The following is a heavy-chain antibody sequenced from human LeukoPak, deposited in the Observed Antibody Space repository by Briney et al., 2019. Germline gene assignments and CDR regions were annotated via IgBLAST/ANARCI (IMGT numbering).Heavy chain of an antibody. D-gene: IGHD6-19*01. CDR2: ISGSGGST. CDR1: GFTFSSYA. CDR3: AKDPSRPGIAVTVY. J-gene: IGHJ4*02. V-gene: IGHV3-23*01. Sequence: GGSLRLSCAASGFTFSSYAMSWVRQAPGKGLEWVSAISGSGGSTYYADSVKGRFTISRDNSENTLYLQMNSLRAEDTAVYYCAKDPSRPGIAVTVYWGQGTLVTVSS.